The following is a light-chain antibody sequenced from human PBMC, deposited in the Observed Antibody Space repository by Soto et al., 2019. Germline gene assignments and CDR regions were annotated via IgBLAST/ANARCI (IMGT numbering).Light chain of an antibody. V-gene: IGKV1-5*01. CDR2: DAS. CDR1: QSISSW. CDR3: QQYNTYSET. J-gene: IGKJ1*01. Sequence: DLQMTQYPSTLSASVGDRVTITCRASQSISSWLAWYQQKPGKAPKLLIFDASTLESGVPSRFSGSGSGTDFALSISSLQPDDFATYYCQQYNTYSETFGQGTKV.